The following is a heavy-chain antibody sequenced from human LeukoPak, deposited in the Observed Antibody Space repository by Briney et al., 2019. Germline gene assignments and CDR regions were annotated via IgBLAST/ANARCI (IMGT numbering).Heavy chain of an antibody. CDR2: ISSSSSYT. Sequence: GGSLRLSCAASGFTFTDYYMSWIRQAPGKGQEWVSYISSSSSYTNYADSVKGRFAICRDNAENSLYLQMNSLRPEDTAVYYCARDLAAGGLNFWGQGTLVTVSS. V-gene: IGHV3-11*05. D-gene: IGHD6-13*01. CDR3: ARDLAAGGLNF. CDR1: GFTFTDYY. J-gene: IGHJ4*02.